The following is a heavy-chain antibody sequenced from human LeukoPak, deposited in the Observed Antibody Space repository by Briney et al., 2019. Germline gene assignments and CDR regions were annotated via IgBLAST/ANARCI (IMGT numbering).Heavy chain of an antibody. V-gene: IGHV4-59*01. J-gene: IGHJ4*02. D-gene: IGHD1-26*01. CDR3: ARDHYSGRFDH. CDR2: VYYSGSP. CDR1: GGSISNYY. Sequence: SETLSLTCTVSGGSISNYYWSWIRQPPGKGLECVGYVYYSGSPDYNPSLKSRVTISIDTSKNQFSLKLSSVTAADTAVYYCARDHYSGRFDHWGQGTLVTVSS.